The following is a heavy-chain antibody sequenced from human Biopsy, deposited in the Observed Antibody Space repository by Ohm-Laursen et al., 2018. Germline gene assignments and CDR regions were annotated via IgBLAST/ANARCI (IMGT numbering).Heavy chain of an antibody. V-gene: IGHV4-59*07. CDR1: GCSISGYH. CDR3: ARMPHFDY. J-gene: IGHJ4*02. CDR2: IYFTGGI. D-gene: IGHD2-2*01. Sequence: SDTLSLTCTVSGCSISGYHWSWIRKSPGKGLEWLAYIYFTGGITSNPSLNGRATMSFNTSKNQFPLRLIYVTAADTVVYYCARMPHFDYWGQGILVTVSS.